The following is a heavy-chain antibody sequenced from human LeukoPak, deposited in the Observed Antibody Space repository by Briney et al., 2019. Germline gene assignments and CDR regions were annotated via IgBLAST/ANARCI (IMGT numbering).Heavy chain of an antibody. CDR1: ARSIIGYY. CDR2: VYTSGST. Sequence: PSETLSLTCAVPARSIIGYYWGWIRQPAGKGLEWLGRVYTSGSTNYNPSLKSRVTISMDTSKNQFSLKLSSVTAADTAVYYCTRDGRQHVTMDTGALDIWGQGTMVTVSS. CDR3: TRDGRQHVTMDTGALDI. V-gene: IGHV4-4*07. D-gene: IGHD3-10*01. J-gene: IGHJ3*02.